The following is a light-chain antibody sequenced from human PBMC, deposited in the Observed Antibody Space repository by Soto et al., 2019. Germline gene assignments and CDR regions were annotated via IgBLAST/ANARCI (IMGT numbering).Light chain of an antibody. CDR2: GAS. V-gene: IGKV3-15*01. CDR3: QQYHKWPIT. CDR1: QSVSSSY. J-gene: IGKJ5*01. Sequence: ELVLTHSPGTLSFSPGDRATLSCMASQSVSSSYLAWYQQKPGQAPRLLIYGASSGATGIPARFSGSGSGTEFTLTISSLQSEDFAVYYCQQYHKWPITFGQGGRLEIK.